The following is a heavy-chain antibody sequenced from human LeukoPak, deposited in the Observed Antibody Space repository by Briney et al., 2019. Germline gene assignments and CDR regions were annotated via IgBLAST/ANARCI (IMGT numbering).Heavy chain of an antibody. D-gene: IGHD6-13*01. CDR1: GYTFTGYY. Sequence: ASVKVSCKTSGYTFTGYYIHWVRQAPGQGLEWLGWINPNTGDINYAQKFQGRVTTTRDTSISTACMELSSLRSDDTAVYYCARDVSSVATAAPGHWGVDVWGQWTTVTVSS. J-gene: IGHJ6*02. V-gene: IGHV1-2*02. CDR2: INPNTGDI. CDR3: ARDVSSVATAAPGHWGVDV.